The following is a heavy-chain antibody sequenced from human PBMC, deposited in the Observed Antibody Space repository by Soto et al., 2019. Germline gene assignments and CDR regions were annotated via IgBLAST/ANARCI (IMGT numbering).Heavy chain of an antibody. CDR3: EGSAYYHKSGMDV. D-gene: IGHD3-22*01. J-gene: IGHJ6*02. CDR1: GGSISSGGYS. CDR2: IDHSGST. Sequence: QLQLQESGSGLVKPSQTLSLTCAVSGGSISSGGYSWSWIRQPPGMGLEWIGYIDHSGSTYYNPSLKGRVTISVDRAKNQFDLKLRSVTAADTAVYYWEGSAYYHKSGMDVWGQGTTVTVSS. V-gene: IGHV4-30-2*01.